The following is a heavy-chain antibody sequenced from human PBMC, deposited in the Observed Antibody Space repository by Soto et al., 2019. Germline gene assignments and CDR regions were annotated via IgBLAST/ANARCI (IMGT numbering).Heavy chain of an antibody. D-gene: IGHD3-10*01. V-gene: IGHV4-4*02. J-gene: IGHJ6*02. CDR2: IYHSGGT. CDR1: GGSISSSNW. CDR3: ARDHRGDYYYGMDV. Sequence: SETLSPTCAVSGGSISSSNWWSWVRQPPGKGLEWIGEIYHSGGTNYNPSLKSRVTISVDKSKNQFSLKLSSVTAADTAVYYCARDHRGDYYYGMDVWGQGTTVTVSS.